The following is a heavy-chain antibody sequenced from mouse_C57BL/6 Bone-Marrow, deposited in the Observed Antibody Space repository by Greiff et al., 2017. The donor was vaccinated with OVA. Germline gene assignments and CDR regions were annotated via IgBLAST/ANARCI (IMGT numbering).Heavy chain of an antibody. Sequence: EVQLQQSGAELVRPGASVKLSCTASGFNIKDDYMHWVKQRPEQGLEWIGWIDPENGDTEYASKFQGKATITADTSSNTAYLQLSSLTSEDTAVYYCTTDGNYNYYAMDYWGQGTSVTVSS. CDR2: IDPENGDT. V-gene: IGHV14-4*01. D-gene: IGHD2-1*01. CDR3: TTDGNYNYYAMDY. CDR1: GFNIKDDY. J-gene: IGHJ4*01.